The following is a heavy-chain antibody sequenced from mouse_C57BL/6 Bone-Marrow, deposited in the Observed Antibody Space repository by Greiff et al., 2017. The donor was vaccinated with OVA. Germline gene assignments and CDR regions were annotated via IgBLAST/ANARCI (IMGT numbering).Heavy chain of an antibody. CDR2: INPSSGYT. CDR1: GYTFTSYW. CDR3: ARSYYGSNYFDY. V-gene: IGHV1-7*01. D-gene: IGHD1-1*01. J-gene: IGHJ2*01. Sequence: QVHVKQSGAELAKPGASVKLSCKASGYTFTSYWMHWVKQRPGQGLEWIGYINPSSGYTKYNQKFKDKATLTADKSSSTAYMQLSSLTYEDSAVYYCARSYYGSNYFDYWGRGTTLTVSS.